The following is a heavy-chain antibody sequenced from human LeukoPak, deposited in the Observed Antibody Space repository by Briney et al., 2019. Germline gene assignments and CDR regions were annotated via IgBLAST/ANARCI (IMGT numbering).Heavy chain of an antibody. J-gene: IGHJ5*02. V-gene: IGHV4-34*01. Sequence: PSETLSLTCAVYGGSFSGYYWSWIRQPPGKGLEWIGEINHSGSTNYNPSLKSRVTISVDTSKNQFSLKLSSVTAADTAVYYCARGGVWGSYRSNWFDPWGQGTLVTVSS. CDR3: ARGGVWGSYRSNWFDP. CDR1: GGSFSGYY. D-gene: IGHD3-16*02. CDR2: INHSGST.